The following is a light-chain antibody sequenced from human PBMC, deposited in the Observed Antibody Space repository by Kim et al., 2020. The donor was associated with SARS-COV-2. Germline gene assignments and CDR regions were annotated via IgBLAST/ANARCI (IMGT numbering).Light chain of an antibody. V-gene: IGLV2-14*03. CDR2: DVS. J-gene: IGLJ2*01. CDR1: SSDVGNYNS. CDR3: SAYTSISTVV. Sequence: GQSLTLSCTGTSSDVGNYNSVSWYQQHPGKAPKVMIYDVSNRPSGVSNRFSGSKSGNTASLTISGLQAEDEADYYCSAYTSISTVVFGGGTQLTVL.